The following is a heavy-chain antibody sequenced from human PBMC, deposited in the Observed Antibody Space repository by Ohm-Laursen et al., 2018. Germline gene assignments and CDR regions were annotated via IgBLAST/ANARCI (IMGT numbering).Heavy chain of an antibody. J-gene: IGHJ3*02. Sequence: SLRLSCAASGFTFSHAWMSWVRQAPGKGLEWVGRIKRKADGETTDYAAPVKDRLTISRDDSKTTLYLQMNSLKTEDTAVYYCATGLPADDAFNIWGQGTMVTVSS. CDR3: ATGLPADDAFNI. CDR2: IKRKADGETT. CDR1: GFTFSHAW. V-gene: IGHV3-15*01.